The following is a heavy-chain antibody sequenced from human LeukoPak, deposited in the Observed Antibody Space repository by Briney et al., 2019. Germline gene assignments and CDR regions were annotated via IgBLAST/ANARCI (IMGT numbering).Heavy chain of an antibody. CDR2: ISGSGGST. J-gene: IGHJ4*02. CDR3: AKSFEVASLSNFDY. V-gene: IGHV3-23*01. Sequence: GGSLRLSCAASGFTFSSYAMSWVRQAPGKGLEWVSAISGSGGSTYYADSVKGRFTISRDNSKNTLYLQMNSLRAEDTAVCYCAKSFEVASLSNFDYWGQGTLVTVSS. D-gene: IGHD3-9*01. CDR1: GFTFSSYA.